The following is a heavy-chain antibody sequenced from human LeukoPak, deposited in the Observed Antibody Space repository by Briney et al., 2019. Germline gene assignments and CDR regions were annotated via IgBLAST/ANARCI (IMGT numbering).Heavy chain of an antibody. Sequence: GGSLRLSCAASGFTFSSYGMHWVRQAPGKGLEWVAVIWYDGSNKYYADSVKGRFTISRDNSKNALYLQMNSLRAEDTAVYYCAKDFYYYDSSGYCLIDYWGQGTLVTVSS. CDR1: GFTFSSYG. J-gene: IGHJ4*02. CDR2: IWYDGSNK. V-gene: IGHV3-33*06. D-gene: IGHD3-22*01. CDR3: AKDFYYYDSSGYCLIDY.